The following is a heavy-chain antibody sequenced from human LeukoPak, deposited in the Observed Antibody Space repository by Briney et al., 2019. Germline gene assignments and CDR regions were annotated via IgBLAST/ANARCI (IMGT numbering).Heavy chain of an antibody. CDR3: ASLGFRGVRYFDY. V-gene: IGHV4-31*03. CDR2: IYYSGST. CDR1: GGSISSGGYY. J-gene: IGHJ4*02. D-gene: IGHD3-10*01. Sequence: PSETLSLTCTVSGGSISSGGYYWSWIRQHPGKGLEWIGYIYYSGSTYYNPSLKSRVTISVDTSKNQFSLKLSSVTAADTAVYYCASLGFRGVRYFDYWGQGTLVTVSS.